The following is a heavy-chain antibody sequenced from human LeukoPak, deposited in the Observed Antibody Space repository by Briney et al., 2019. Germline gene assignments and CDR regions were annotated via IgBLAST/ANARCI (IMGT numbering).Heavy chain of an antibody. CDR3: AISSGYYYYFDN. Sequence: PSETLSLACAVSGGSFSGYYWSWIRQPPGKGLEWIGEINHSGSTNYNPSLKSRVTISVDKSKNQFSLKLSSVTAADTAVYYCAISSGYYYYFDNWGQGTLVTVSS. CDR1: GGSFSGYY. V-gene: IGHV4-34*01. D-gene: IGHD3-22*01. CDR2: INHSGST. J-gene: IGHJ4*02.